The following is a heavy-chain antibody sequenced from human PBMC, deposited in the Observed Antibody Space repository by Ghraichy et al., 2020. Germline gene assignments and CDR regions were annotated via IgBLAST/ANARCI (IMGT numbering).Heavy chain of an antibody. CDR2: IYHSGST. D-gene: IGHD2-15*01. CDR1: GGSISSGGYS. CDR3: ARDTYCSGGSCYSSGAFDI. J-gene: IGHJ3*02. Sequence: SETLSLTCAVSGGSISSGGYSWSWIRQPPGKGLEWIGYIYHSGSTYYNPSLKSRVTISVDRSKNQFSLKLSSVTAADTAVYYCARDTYCSGGSCYSSGAFDIWGQGTMVTVSS. V-gene: IGHV4-30-2*01.